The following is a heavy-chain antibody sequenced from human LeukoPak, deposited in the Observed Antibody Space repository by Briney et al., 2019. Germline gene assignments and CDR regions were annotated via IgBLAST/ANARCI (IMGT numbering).Heavy chain of an antibody. Sequence: GASVKVSCKASGGTFSSYAISWVRQAPGQGLEWMGGIIPIFGTANYAQKFQGRVTITADKSTSTAYMELNSLRSEDTAVYYCAKANSYYDILTGYEFWGQGTLVTVSS. CDR3: AKANSYYDILTGYEF. J-gene: IGHJ4*02. CDR2: IIPIFGTA. V-gene: IGHV1-69*06. D-gene: IGHD3-9*01. CDR1: GGTFSSYA.